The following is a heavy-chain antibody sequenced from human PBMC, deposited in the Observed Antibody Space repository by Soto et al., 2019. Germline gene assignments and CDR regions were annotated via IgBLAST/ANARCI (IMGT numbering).Heavy chain of an antibody. Sequence: GGSLRLSCEGSGFNFRNFNMIWVRQAPGKGLEWVSSVSGSSSYIYYADSVKGRFTVSRDNANNLVFMQMNGLRPEDTAMYYCARDLRGHYGPWGQGTMVTVSS. CDR3: ARDLRGHYGP. CDR1: GFNFRNFN. J-gene: IGHJ3*01. D-gene: IGHD4-17*01. CDR2: VSGSSSYI. V-gene: IGHV3-21*06.